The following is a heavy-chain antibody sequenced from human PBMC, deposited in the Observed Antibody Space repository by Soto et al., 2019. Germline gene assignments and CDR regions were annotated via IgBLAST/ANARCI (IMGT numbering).Heavy chain of an antibody. Sequence: VASVKVSCKVSGYTLTELSMHWVRQAPGKGLEWMGGFDPEDGETIYAQKFQGRVTMTEDTSTDTAYMELSSLRSEDTAVYYCATSSYYDSSGYPPSYWGQGTLVSVSS. J-gene: IGHJ4*02. CDR2: FDPEDGET. D-gene: IGHD3-22*01. CDR1: GYTLTELS. CDR3: ATSSYYDSSGYPPSY. V-gene: IGHV1-24*01.